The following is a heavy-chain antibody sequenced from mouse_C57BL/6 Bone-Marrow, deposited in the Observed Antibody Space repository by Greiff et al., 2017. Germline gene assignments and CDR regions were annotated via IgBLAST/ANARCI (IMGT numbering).Heavy chain of an antibody. CDR3: ARSGPLGRSFDY. CDR1: GYTFTSYW. V-gene: IGHV1-55*01. Sequence: VQLQQPGAELVKPGASVKMSCKASGYTFTSYWITWVKQRAGQGLEWIGDIYPTSGRTNYNEKFKSKAILTVDTSSNTAYMQLSSLTSEDSAVFYCARSGPLGRSFDYWGQGTTRTVSS. J-gene: IGHJ2*01. CDR2: IYPTSGRT. D-gene: IGHD4-1*01.